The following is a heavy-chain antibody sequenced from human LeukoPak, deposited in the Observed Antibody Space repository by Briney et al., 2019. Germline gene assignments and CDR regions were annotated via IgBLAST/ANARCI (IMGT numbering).Heavy chain of an antibody. D-gene: IGHD6-13*01. CDR2: IDPSGGGT. V-gene: IGHV1-46*01. Sequence: ASVNVSCKASGYTFTKYYMHWVRQAPGQGLEWMGIIDPSGGGTTYAQQFQGRVTMARDTSTTTVYMELSSLRSEDTAVYYCATWGSSSSPLPSMDVWGQGTTVTVSS. CDR1: GYTFTKYY. J-gene: IGHJ6*02. CDR3: ATWGSSSSPLPSMDV.